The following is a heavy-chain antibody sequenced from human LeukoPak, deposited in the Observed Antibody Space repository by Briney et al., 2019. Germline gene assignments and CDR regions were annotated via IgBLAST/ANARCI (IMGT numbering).Heavy chain of an antibody. Sequence: SQTLSLTCTVSGGSISSGGYYWSWIRQRPGKGLEWIGYVYSSGSTNYNPSLVSRVTISRDTSKNQFSLKLSSVTAADTAVYYCARGPASFDYWGQGTLVTVSS. CDR2: VYSSGST. CDR1: GGSISSGGYY. J-gene: IGHJ4*02. D-gene: IGHD1-14*01. CDR3: ARGPASFDY. V-gene: IGHV4-31*03.